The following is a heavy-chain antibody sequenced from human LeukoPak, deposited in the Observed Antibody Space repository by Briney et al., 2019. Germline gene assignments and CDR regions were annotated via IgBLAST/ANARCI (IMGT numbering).Heavy chain of an antibody. CDR1: GGSISSSSYY. CDR2: IYYSGST. V-gene: IGHV4-39*07. D-gene: IGHD3-3*01. CDR3: ARRTYYDFWSGYSGFATGQYYFDY. J-gene: IGHJ4*02. Sequence: PSETLSLTCTVSGGSISSSSYYWGWIRQPPGKGLEWIGSIYYSGSTYYNPSLKGRVTISVDTSKNQFSLKLSSVTAADTAVYYCARRTYYDFWSGYSGFATGQYYFDYWGQGTLVTVSS.